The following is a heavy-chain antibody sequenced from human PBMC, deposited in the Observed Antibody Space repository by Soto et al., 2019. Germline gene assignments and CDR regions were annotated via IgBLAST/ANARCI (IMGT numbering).Heavy chain of an antibody. D-gene: IGHD3-16*01. CDR1: TATFSKYY. Sequence: PSETLYLTRTASTATFSKYYWTWTRQPPGKGLEWIGYIYFNVNTKYNPSLEGRLTISIDTSKKEFSLKLTSVTAADAAVYYCASVTFGGIVLAHWGKGTLVIVS. CDR3: ASVTFGGIVLAH. J-gene: IGHJ4*02. CDR2: IYFNVNT. V-gene: IGHV4-59*01.